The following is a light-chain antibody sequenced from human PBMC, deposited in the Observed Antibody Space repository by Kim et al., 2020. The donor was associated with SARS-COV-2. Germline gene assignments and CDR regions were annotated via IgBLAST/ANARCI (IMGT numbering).Light chain of an antibody. CDR3: LQHSTSPIT. CDR1: QAIRND. CDR2: GAS. Sequence: ASVGDRVTITCRASQAIRNDLGWYQQNPGRAPKRLIYGASSLQSGVPSRFSGSGSGTEFTLTISSVQPEDFATYFCLQHSTSPITFGQGTRLEIK. V-gene: IGKV1-17*01. J-gene: IGKJ5*01.